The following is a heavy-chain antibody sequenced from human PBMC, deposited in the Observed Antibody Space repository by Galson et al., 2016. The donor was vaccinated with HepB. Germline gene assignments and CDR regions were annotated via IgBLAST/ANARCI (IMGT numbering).Heavy chain of an antibody. V-gene: IGHV1-46*01. J-gene: IGHJ6*02. D-gene: IGHD6-13*01. CDR1: GYTFTSYY. CDR3: ARDSLYSTVNFYYYYGMDV. CDR2: ITPSGGTT. Sequence: SVKVSCKASGYTFTSYYIHWVRQAPGQGLEWMGKITPSGGTTRYAQRFQGRVTMTSDTSTTTVYMEVSSLRSEDTAVYYCARDSLYSTVNFYYYYGMDVWGQGTTVTVSS.